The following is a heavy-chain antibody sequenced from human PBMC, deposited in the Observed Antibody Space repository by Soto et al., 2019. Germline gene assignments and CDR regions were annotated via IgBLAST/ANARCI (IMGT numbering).Heavy chain of an antibody. CDR2: IKSKTDGGTT. V-gene: IGHV3-15*07. CDR1: GFTFSNAW. CDR3: AVLWFGEPARFDY. D-gene: IGHD3-10*01. Sequence: PGGSLRLSCAASGFTFSNAWMNWVRQAPGKGLEWVGRIKSKTDGGTTDYAAPVKGRFTISRDDSKNTLYLQMNSLKTEDTAVYYCAVLWFGEPARFDYWGQGTLVTVSS. J-gene: IGHJ4*02.